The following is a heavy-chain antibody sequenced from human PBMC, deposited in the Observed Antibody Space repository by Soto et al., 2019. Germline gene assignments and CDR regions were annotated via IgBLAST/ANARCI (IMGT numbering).Heavy chain of an antibody. CDR3: TRVISGSDY. V-gene: IGHV3-72*01. J-gene: IGHJ4*02. Sequence: EVQLVESGGGLVQPGGSLRLSCAASGFTFSDHYMDWVRQAPGRGLEWVGRSRNKANTYTTEYAASVKGRITISRDDSKNSLYLQMNSLKTDDTAVYYCTRVISGSDYWGQGTLVTVSS. CDR1: GFTFSDHY. D-gene: IGHD2-15*01. CDR2: SRNKANTYTT.